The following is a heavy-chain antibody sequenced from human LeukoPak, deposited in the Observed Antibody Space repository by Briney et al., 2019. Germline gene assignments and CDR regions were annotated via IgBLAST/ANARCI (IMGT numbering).Heavy chain of an antibody. CDR2: IKQDGSGK. CDR3: AKDKMNYYGSGSYSKGALDY. J-gene: IGHJ4*02. Sequence: GGSLRLSCAASGFTFSSYWMSWVRQAPGKGLEWVANIKQDGSGKYYADSVRGRFTISRDNSKNTLYLQMNSLRAEDTAVYYCAKDKMNYYGSGSYSKGALDYWGQGTLVTVSS. D-gene: IGHD3-10*01. CDR1: GFTFSSYW. V-gene: IGHV3-7*01.